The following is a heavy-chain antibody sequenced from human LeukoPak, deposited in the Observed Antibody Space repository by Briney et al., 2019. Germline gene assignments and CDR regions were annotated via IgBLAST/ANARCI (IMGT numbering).Heavy chain of an antibody. D-gene: IGHD2-8*01. CDR3: AKGTLGSCNGATCYPLDY. J-gene: IGHJ4*02. V-gene: IGHV3-23*01. CDR1: GFPFSSYA. Sequence: GALGLSFAGSGFPFSSYAMAWVRPTPEKGLEGGGIINRSDGGTYYIDSVKGRFTISRDNSKNMLNLQMNSLRAEDTAVYYCAKGTLGSCNGATCYPLDYWGQGTLVTVSS. CDR2: INRSDGGT.